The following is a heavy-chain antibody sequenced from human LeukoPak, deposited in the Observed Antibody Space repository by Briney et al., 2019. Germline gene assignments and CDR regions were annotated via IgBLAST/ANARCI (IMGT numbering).Heavy chain of an antibody. V-gene: IGHV1-69*13. CDR3: ASAHYCSSTSCQPQAIDY. CDR1: GGTFSSYA. D-gene: IGHD2-2*01. CDR2: IIPIFGTA. Sequence: SVKVSCKASGGTFSSYAISWVRQAPGQGLEWMGGIIPIFGTANYAQKFQGRVTITADESTSTAYMKLSSLRSEDTAVYYCASAHYCSSTSCQPQAIDYWGQGTLVTVSS. J-gene: IGHJ4*02.